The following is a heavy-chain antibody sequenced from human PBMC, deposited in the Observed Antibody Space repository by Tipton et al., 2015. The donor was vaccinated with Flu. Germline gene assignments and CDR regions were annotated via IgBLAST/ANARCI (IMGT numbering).Heavy chain of an antibody. CDR1: GYSISCGYY. V-gene: IGHV4-38-2*01. J-gene: IGHJ4*02. CDR2: IYHSGST. Sequence: TLSLTCAVSGYSISCGYYWGWIRQPPGKWLEWIGSIYHSGSTYHNPSLKSRVTISVDTSKNQFSLKLSSVTAADTAVYYCAGQRLILDDSSGYYDYWGQGTLATVSS. D-gene: IGHD3-22*01. CDR3: AGQRLILDDSSGYYDY.